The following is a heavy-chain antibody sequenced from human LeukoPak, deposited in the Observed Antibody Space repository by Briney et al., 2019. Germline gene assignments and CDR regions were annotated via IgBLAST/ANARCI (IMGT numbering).Heavy chain of an antibody. D-gene: IGHD3-3*01. Sequence: GGSLRLSCAATGSSFSRYWMSWVRQAPGKGLEWVANIKEDGSEKYYVDSVKGRFTISRDNAKNSLYLQMNSLRAEDTAVYYCDVSGLDYWGQGTLVTVSS. V-gene: IGHV3-7*01. CDR1: GSSFSRYW. J-gene: IGHJ4*02. CDR2: IKEDGSEK. CDR3: DVSGLDY.